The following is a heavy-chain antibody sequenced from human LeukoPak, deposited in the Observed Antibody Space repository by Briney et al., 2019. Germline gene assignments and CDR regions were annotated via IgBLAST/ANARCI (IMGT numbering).Heavy chain of an antibody. J-gene: IGHJ3*02. CDR1: GFTFSSYG. V-gene: IGHV3-30*18. CDR3: AKGHGVGSRRTNAFDI. Sequence: PGGSLRLSCAASGFTFSSYGMHWVRQAPGKGLEWVAVISYDGSNKYYADSVKGRFTISRDNSKYTLYLQMNSLRAEDTAVYYCAKGHGVGSRRTNAFDIWGQGTMVTVSS. D-gene: IGHD1-1*01. CDR2: ISYDGSNK.